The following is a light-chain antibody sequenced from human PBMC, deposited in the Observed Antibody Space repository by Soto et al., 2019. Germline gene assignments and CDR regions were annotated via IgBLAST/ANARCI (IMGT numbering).Light chain of an antibody. CDR3: QQFGTIPFT. Sequence: EIVLTQSPGTLSLAPGERATLSCRASQSVSSTYLGWYQQKPGQAPRLLISGASNSATGIPDRFSGSGSGTDFTLTISRLAPEDVAVYYCQQFGTIPFTFGPGTKVDVK. CDR1: QSVSSTY. V-gene: IGKV3-20*01. J-gene: IGKJ3*01. CDR2: GAS.